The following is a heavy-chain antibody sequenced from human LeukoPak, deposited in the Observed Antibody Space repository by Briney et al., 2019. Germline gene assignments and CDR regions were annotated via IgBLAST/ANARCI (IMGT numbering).Heavy chain of an antibody. J-gene: IGHJ4*02. CDR2: IAADGGVK. D-gene: IGHD6-19*01. CDR1: GFSFHDHG. V-gene: IGHV3-30*03. Sequence: PGTSLRLSCAASGFSFHDHGMDWVRQAPGKGLGWVAVIAADGGVKQYADSVKGRFSLSRDNSKNTVSLQMNGLTAEDTAVYYCAREATWGQWYFDLWGQGAPVTVSS. CDR3: AREATWGQWYFDL.